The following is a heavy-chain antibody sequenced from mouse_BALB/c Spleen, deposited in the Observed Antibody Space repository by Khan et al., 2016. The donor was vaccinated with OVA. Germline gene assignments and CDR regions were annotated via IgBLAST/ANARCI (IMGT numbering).Heavy chain of an antibody. J-gene: IGHJ3*01. CDR3: VRGSGNSRFAY. D-gene: IGHD1-3*01. V-gene: IGHV1S137*01. CDR1: GYTFTDFA. Sequence: QVQLKQSGAELVRPGVSVKISCKGSGYTFTDFAIHWVKQSHAKSLEWIGVISTYYGDADYNQKFKGKATMTVDKSSSTAFVELARLTPEDSANYYCVRGSGNSRFAYWGQGTLGTVSA. CDR2: ISTYYGDA.